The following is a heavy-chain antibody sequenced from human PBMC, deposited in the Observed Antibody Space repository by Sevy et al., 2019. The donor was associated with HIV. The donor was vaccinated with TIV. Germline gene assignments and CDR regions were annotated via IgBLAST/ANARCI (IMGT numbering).Heavy chain of an antibody. J-gene: IGHJ4*02. CDR2: FSWEAKKP. D-gene: IGHD3-10*01. CDR1: GFTFDDYT. V-gene: IGHV3-43*01. CDR3: AKDIPGYSGFDH. Sequence: GGSLRLSCAASGFTFDDYTMHWVRQVPGRGRDWASLFSWEAKKPDYADSVEGRFTVSRDNRKNSLYLQMNSLRSEDTALYFCAKDIPGYSGFDHWGQGTLVTVSS.